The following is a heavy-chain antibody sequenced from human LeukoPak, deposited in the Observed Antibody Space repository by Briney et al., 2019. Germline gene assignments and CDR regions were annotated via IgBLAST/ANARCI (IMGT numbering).Heavy chain of an antibody. CDR2: ISSSSSTI. Sequence: GGSLRLSCAASGFTFSSYSMNWVRQAPGKGLEWVSYISSSSSTIYYADSVKGRFTISRDNAKNSLYLQMNSLRDEDTAVYYCARDKADYSLFQYYHYGMDVWGQGTTVTVSS. V-gene: IGHV3-48*02. CDR1: GFTFSSYS. D-gene: IGHD4-11*01. CDR3: ARDKADYSLFQYYHYGMDV. J-gene: IGHJ6*02.